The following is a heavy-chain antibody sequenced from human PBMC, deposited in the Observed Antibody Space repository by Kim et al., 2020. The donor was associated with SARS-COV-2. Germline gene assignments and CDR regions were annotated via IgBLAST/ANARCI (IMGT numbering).Heavy chain of an antibody. CDR2: IDPSDSYT. V-gene: IGHV5-10-1*01. J-gene: IGHJ5*02. Sequence: GESLKISCKGSGYSFTSYWISWVRQMPGKGLEWMGRIDPSDSYTNYSPSFQGHVTISADKSISTAYLQWSSLKASDTAMYYCASRRKSSSFVVDPWGQGTLVTVSS. CDR1: GYSFTSYW. D-gene: IGHD6-13*01. CDR3: ASRRKSSSFVVDP.